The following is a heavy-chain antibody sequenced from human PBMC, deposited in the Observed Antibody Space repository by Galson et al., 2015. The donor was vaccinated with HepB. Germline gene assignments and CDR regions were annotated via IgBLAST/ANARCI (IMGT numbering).Heavy chain of an antibody. CDR2: IYPGDSDT. CDR3: ARRVMGRIAADPYYFDY. V-gene: IGHV5-51*03. CDR1: GYSFTSYW. J-gene: IGHJ4*02. Sequence: QSGAEVKKPGESLKISCKGSGYSFTSYWIGWVRQMPGKGLEWMGIIYPGDSDTRYSPSFQGQVPISADKSISTAYLQWSSLKASDTAMYYCARRVMGRIAADPYYFDYWGQGTLVTVSS. D-gene: IGHD6-13*01.